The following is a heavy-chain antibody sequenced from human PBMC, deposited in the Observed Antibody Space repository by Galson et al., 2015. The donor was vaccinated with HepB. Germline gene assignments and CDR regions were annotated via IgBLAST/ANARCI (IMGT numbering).Heavy chain of an antibody. Sequence: SLRLSCAASGFTFSNARVSWVRQAPGKGLEWVGRIKTKTDGGTTDYATPVKGRFTISRDDSKNTLYLQMNSLKTEDTAVYYCTVIYVNYFDHWGQGTLVTVSS. CDR2: IKTKTDGGTT. CDR3: TVIYVNYFDH. J-gene: IGHJ4*02. V-gene: IGHV3-15*01. D-gene: IGHD5/OR15-5a*01. CDR1: GFTFSNAR.